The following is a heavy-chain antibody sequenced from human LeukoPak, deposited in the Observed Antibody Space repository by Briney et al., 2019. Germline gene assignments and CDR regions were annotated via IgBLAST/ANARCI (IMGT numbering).Heavy chain of an antibody. D-gene: IGHD2/OR15-2a*01. CDR3: ARNRAYDN. CDR2: IKEDGSEK. Sequence: GGSLRLSCTASGFTFGDYAMTWVRQAPGKGLEWVANIKEDGSEKYYVDSVKGRFTISRDNAKNSLYLQMSSLRPEDTAFYYCARNRAYDNWGQGTLVTVSS. J-gene: IGHJ4*02. V-gene: IGHV3-7*05. CDR1: GFTFGDYA.